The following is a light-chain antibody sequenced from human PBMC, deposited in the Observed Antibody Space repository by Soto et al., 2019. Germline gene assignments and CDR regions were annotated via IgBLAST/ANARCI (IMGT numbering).Light chain of an antibody. V-gene: IGLV1-40*01. CDR2: GNS. Sequence: QSVLTQPPSVSGAPGQRVTISCTGSSSNIGAGYDVHWYQQLPGTAPKLLIYGNSNRPSGVPVRFSGSKSGTSASLAITGLQAEDEADYYCQSYDSSLSGYVFGTGTKLTVL. CDR3: QSYDSSLSGYV. J-gene: IGLJ1*01. CDR1: SSNIGAGYD.